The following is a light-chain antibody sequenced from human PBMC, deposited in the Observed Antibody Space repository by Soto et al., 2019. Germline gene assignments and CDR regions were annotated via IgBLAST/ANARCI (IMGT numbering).Light chain of an antibody. Sequence: DIQMSQSPSSLSASVGDGVTITCQASQDLTNYLNWYQHKPGKPPKLLIYDASNLETGVPSRFSGSGSGTAFTFTISSLQPEDIATYYCQQYDNLPFGFGGGTKVEIK. V-gene: IGKV1-33*01. J-gene: IGKJ4*01. CDR2: DAS. CDR3: QQYDNLPFG. CDR1: QDLTNY.